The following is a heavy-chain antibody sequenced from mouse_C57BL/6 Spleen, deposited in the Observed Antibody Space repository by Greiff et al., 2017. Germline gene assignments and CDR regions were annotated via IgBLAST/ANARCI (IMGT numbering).Heavy chain of an antibody. Sequence: EVKLEESGPGLVKPSQSLSLTCSVTGYSITSGYYWNWIRQFPGNKLEWMGYISYDGSNNYNPSLKNRISITRDTSKNQFFLKLNSVTTEDTATYYCARDLLGPLYYYGSNLNYYAMDYWGQGTSVTVSS. CDR3: ARDLLGPLYYYGSNLNYYAMDY. J-gene: IGHJ4*01. V-gene: IGHV3-6*01. CDR2: ISYDGSN. D-gene: IGHD1-1*01. CDR1: GYSITSGYY.